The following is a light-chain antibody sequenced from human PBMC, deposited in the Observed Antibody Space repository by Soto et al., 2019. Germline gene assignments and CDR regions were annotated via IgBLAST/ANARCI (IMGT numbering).Light chain of an antibody. Sequence: QSVLTQPASVSGSPGQPITISCTGTISDFVVYNYVSWYQQHPGKAPKLMIYGVSNRPSGVSNRFSGSKSGNTASLTISGLQADDEADYYCSSRTTSSALQVFGTGTKVTVL. V-gene: IGLV2-14*01. CDR3: SSRTTSSALQV. CDR2: GVS. J-gene: IGLJ1*01. CDR1: ISDFVVYNY.